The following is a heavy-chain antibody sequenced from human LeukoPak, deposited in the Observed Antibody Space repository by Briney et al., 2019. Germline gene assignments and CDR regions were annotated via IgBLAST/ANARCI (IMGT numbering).Heavy chain of an antibody. CDR2: IYPGDYDT. CDR1: GYSFTSYW. J-gene: IGHJ4*02. V-gene: IGHV5-51*01. Sequence: GESLKISWKGSGYSFTSYWIGWVRPTRRKGLWLVWIIYPGDYDTRYSPSFQSETTITADKTISTAYLQWSSLKASDTAMYYCARPQYDFWSGYYRVPPDYWGQGTLVTVSS. CDR3: ARPQYDFWSGYYRVPPDY. D-gene: IGHD3-3*01.